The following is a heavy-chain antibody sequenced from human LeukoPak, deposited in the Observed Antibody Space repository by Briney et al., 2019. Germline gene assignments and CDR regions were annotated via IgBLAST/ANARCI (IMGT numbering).Heavy chain of an antibody. CDR2: MNPNSGDT. Sequence: GASVKVSCKASGYTFTSYDINWVRQAAGQGLELMGWMNPNSGDTGYVEKLQGRVTMTRDTSITTAYMELSSLRSEDTAVYYCTRSGFGGGVHFDYWGQGTPVTVSS. CDR1: GYTFTSYD. V-gene: IGHV1-8*01. D-gene: IGHD3-16*01. CDR3: TRSGFGGGVHFDY. J-gene: IGHJ4*02.